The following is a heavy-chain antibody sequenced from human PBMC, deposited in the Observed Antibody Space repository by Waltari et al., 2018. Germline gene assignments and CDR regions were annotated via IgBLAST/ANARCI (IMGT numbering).Heavy chain of an antibody. V-gene: IGHV3-21*01. J-gene: IGHJ4*02. CDR3: ARDRWEQAIDY. CDR2: ITRSSRDI. Sequence: VQLVESGGGLVTPGGSLRLSCAASVFPLRSHSMNWVRQSPGKGLEWVSSITRSSRDIYYADSVKGRFTISRDNAKNSLYLQMNSLRAEDTAVYYCARDRWEQAIDYWGQGTLVTVSS. CDR1: VFPLRSHS. D-gene: IGHD1-26*01.